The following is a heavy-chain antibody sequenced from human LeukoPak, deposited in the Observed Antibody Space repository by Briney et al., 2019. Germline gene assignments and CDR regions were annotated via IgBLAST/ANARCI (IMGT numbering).Heavy chain of an antibody. CDR3: ARGHCSSTSCFYFDY. Sequence: PSETLSLTCTVSGGSISSGDYYWSWIRQPPGKGLEWIGYIYYSGSTYYNPSLKSRVTISVDTSKNQFSLKLSSVTAADTAVYYCARGHCSSTSCFYFDYWAQGTLVTVSS. D-gene: IGHD2-2*01. CDR1: GGSISSGDYY. V-gene: IGHV4-30-4*08. CDR2: IYYSGST. J-gene: IGHJ4*02.